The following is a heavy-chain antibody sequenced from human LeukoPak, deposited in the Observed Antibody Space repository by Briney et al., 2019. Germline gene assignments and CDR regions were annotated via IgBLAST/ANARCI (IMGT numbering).Heavy chain of an antibody. CDR2: IYYSGSN. CDR3: AKHADSRFGELAFDY. D-gene: IGHD3-10*01. Sequence: SETLSLTCSVSGGSISSGSYYWGWIRQPPGKGLEGIGSIYYSGSNYYNLYLKSPITISVDTSKNQFYLKLSSVAAADTAVYYCAKHADSRFGELAFDYWGQGTLVTVSS. CDR1: GGSISSGSYY. J-gene: IGHJ4*02. V-gene: IGHV4-39*01.